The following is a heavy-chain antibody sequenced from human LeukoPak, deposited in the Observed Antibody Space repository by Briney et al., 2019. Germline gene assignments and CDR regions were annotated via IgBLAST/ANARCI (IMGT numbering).Heavy chain of an antibody. Sequence: PGRSLRLSCAASGFTFSSYGMHWVRQAPGKGLEWVAVIWYGGSNKYYADSVKGRFTISRDNSQNTLYLQVDSLRVDDTAVYYCAKDSPPTSEWLPDYWGQGTLITISS. CDR2: IWYGGSNK. CDR3: AKDSPPTSEWLPDY. V-gene: IGHV3-30*18. CDR1: GFTFSSYG. J-gene: IGHJ4*02. D-gene: IGHD5-12*01.